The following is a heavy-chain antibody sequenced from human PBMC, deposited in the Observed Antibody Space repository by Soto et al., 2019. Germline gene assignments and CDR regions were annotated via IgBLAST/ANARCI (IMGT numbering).Heavy chain of an antibody. V-gene: IGHV1-69*12. CDR3: ARHPGGRGYYYGMDV. J-gene: IGHJ6*02. CDR1: GGTFSSYA. CDR2: IIPIFGTA. D-gene: IGHD2-15*01. Sequence: QVQLVQSGAEVKKPGSSVKVSCKASGGTFSSYAISWVRQAPGQGLEWMGGIIPIFGTANYAQKFQGRVTITAAESTSTAYMGLSSLRSADTAVYYCARHPGGRGYYYGMDVWGQGTTVTVSS.